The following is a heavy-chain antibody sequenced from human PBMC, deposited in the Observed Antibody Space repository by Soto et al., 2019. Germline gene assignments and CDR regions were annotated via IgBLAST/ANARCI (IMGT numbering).Heavy chain of an antibody. D-gene: IGHD1-1*01. J-gene: IGHJ6*03. CDR2: INTGNGNT. CDR3: ARNWNPSGSDYYYMDV. Sequence: GASVKVSCKASGYTFISYAMHWVRQAPGQRLEWMGWINTGNGNTKYSQKFQGRVTITGDTSASTAYMGLSSLRSEDTAVYYCARNWNPSGSDYYYMDVWGKGTTVTVSS. V-gene: IGHV1-3*04. CDR1: GYTFISYA.